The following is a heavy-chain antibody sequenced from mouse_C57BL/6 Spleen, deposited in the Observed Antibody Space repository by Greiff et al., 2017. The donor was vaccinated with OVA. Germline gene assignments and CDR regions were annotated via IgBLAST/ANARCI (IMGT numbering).Heavy chain of an antibody. Sequence: VKLMESGAELVKPGASVKISCKASGYAFSSYWMNWVKQRPGKGLEWIGQIYPGDGDTNYNGKFKGKATLTADKSSSTAYMQLSSLTSEDSAVYFCAREGGYDVAYWGQGTLVTVSA. CDR1: GYAFSSYW. CDR2: IYPGDGDT. J-gene: IGHJ3*01. D-gene: IGHD2-2*01. V-gene: IGHV1-80*01. CDR3: AREGGYDVAY.